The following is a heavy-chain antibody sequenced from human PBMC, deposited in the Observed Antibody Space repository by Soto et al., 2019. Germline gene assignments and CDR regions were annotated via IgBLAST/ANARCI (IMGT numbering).Heavy chain of an antibody. J-gene: IGHJ4*02. D-gene: IGHD2-8*01. Sequence: QVPLVQSGAEVKKPGASVRISCKASGYTLTNYAIHWVRQAAGESLEWLAWIDPGSGNPTYSQKFRDRITLTRDFSASTFYMDLSSLTSGDTAVYFCTRDLNGVNPFDYWGQGTLVTVS. CDR2: IDPGSGNP. CDR1: GYTLTNYA. V-gene: IGHV1-3*01. CDR3: TRDLNGVNPFDY.